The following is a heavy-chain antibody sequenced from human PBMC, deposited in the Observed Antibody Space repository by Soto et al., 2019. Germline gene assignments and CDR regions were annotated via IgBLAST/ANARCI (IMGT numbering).Heavy chain of an antibody. Sequence: GGSLRLSCAASGFTFSTYSMNWVRQAPGKGLEWVSSIISSSGYIYYADSVKGRFTISRDNAKNSLYLQMNSLRAEDTAVYYCAREYAFDIWGQGTMVTVSS. J-gene: IGHJ3*02. CDR3: AREYAFDI. CDR1: GFTFSTYS. V-gene: IGHV3-21*01. CDR2: IISSSGYI.